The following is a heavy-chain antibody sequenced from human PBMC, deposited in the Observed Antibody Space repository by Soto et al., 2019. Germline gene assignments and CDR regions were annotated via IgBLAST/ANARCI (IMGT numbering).Heavy chain of an antibody. D-gene: IGHD6-13*01. CDR2: IYYSGST. CDR3: ARERGAAAGTYYYYGMDV. V-gene: IGHV4-59*01. CDR1: GGSISSYY. Sequence: SETLSLTCTVSGGSISSYYWSWSRQPPGKGLEWIGYIYYSGSTNYNPSLKSLVTISVDTSKNQFSLKLSAVTAAYTAVYYCARERGAAAGTYYYYGMDVWGQGTTVTVSS. J-gene: IGHJ6*02.